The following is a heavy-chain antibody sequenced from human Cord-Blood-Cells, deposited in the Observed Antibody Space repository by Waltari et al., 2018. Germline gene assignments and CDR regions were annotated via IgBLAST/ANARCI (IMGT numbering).Heavy chain of an antibody. J-gene: IGHJ4*02. D-gene: IGHD3-9*01. CDR1: GGSVSSGSYY. CDR3: AREYEVLDY. V-gene: IGHV4-61*01. CDR2: IYYSGRT. Sequence: QVQLQESGPGLVKPSETLSLTCTVSGGSVSSGSYYWSWIRQPPGKGLEWIGYIYYSGRTNYNPSLKSRVTISVDTSKNQFSLKLSSVTAADTAVYYCAREYEVLDYWGQGTLVTVSS.